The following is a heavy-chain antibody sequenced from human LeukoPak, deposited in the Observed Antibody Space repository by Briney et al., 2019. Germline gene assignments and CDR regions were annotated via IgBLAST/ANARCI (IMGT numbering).Heavy chain of an antibody. V-gene: IGHV3-30-3*01. Sequence: GGSLRLSCAASGFTFSDYNMHWVRQAPGQGLEWASLTSNDGSNKYYAVSVKGRFTISRDNTKNTLYLQMNSLRTEDTAVYYCARVRYYFDYWGQGTLVTVSS. CDR3: ARVRYYFDY. D-gene: IGHD4-17*01. CDR2: TSNDGSNK. J-gene: IGHJ4*02. CDR1: GFTFSDYN.